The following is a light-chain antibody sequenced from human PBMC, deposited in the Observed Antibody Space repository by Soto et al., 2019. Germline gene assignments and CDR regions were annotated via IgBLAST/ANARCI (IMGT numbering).Light chain of an antibody. CDR3: QQYGSSSWT. CDR2: GAS. V-gene: IGKV3-20*01. CDR1: QSVSSY. J-gene: IGKJ1*01. Sequence: EIVLTQSPSTLSLSPGERATLSCRASQSVSSYLAWYQQKPGQAPRLLIYGASSRATGIPDRFSGSGSGTDFTLTISRLEPEDFALYYCQQYGSSSWTFGQGTKVDIK.